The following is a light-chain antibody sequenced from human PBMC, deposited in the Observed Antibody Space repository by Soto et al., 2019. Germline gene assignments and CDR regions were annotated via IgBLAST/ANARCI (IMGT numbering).Light chain of an antibody. Sequence: QSALTQPASVSGSPGQSITISCTGTSSDVGAYNYVSWFQQHPGKATKLMIYGVSNRPSGVSNRCPGSKSGNTASLTISGLQPEHEADSYCISYTGRSAPWVFGGGTKLTVL. J-gene: IGLJ3*02. CDR1: SSDVGAYNY. CDR2: GVS. CDR3: ISYTGRSAPWV. V-gene: IGLV2-14*03.